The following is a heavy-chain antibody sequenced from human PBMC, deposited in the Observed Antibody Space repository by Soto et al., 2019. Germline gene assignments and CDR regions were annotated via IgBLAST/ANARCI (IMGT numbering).Heavy chain of an antibody. D-gene: IGHD3-16*02. Sequence: SETLSLTCSVYGEPLSNYFWSWIRQPPGKGLEWIGEINHRGSTSNNPSLKSRVTISIDTSKNQFSLKLSSVTAADTAVYYCARARGYHYVWGSYRSPRFDYWGQGTPVTVSS. CDR2: INHRGST. J-gene: IGHJ4*02. V-gene: IGHV4-34*01. CDR3: ARARGYHYVWGSYRSPRFDY. CDR1: GEPLSNYF.